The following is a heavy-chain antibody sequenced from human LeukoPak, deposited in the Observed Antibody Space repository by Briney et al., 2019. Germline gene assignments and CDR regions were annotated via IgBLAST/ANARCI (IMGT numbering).Heavy chain of an antibody. CDR1: GGSISSYY. V-gene: IGHV4-59*08. Sequence: SETLSLTCTVSGGSISSYYWSWIRQPPGKGLEWIGYIYYSGSTNYNPSLKSRVTIPVDTSKNQFSLELSSVTAADTAVYYCARRLVIDANDAFDIWGQGTMVTVSS. J-gene: IGHJ3*02. D-gene: IGHD3-9*01. CDR3: ARRLVIDANDAFDI. CDR2: IYYSGST.